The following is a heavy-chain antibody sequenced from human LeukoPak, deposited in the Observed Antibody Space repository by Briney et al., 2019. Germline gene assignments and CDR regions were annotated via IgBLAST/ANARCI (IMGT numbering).Heavy chain of an antibody. CDR3: ARDRSSSGYYPFDY. J-gene: IGHJ4*02. D-gene: IGHD3-22*01. Sequence: GGSLRLSCAASGFAVSNNYISWVRQAPGKGLEWVSYISTTGSTIYYADSVKGRFTISRDNAKNSLYLQMNSLRDEDTAVYYCARDRSSSGYYPFDYWGQGTLVTVSS. V-gene: IGHV3-11*04. CDR2: ISTTGSTI. CDR1: GFAVSNNY.